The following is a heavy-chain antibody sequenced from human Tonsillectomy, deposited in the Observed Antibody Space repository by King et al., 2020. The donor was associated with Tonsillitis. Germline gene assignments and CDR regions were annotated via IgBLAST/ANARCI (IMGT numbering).Heavy chain of an antibody. J-gene: IGHJ6*02. D-gene: IGHD3-16*01. V-gene: IGHV1-69*01. CDR2: IIPMFDTT. CDR1: GDTFSNYA. Sequence: VQLVESGAEVKKPGSSVKVSCKASGDTFSNYAISWVRQSPGQGLEWMGVIIPMFDTTNYAQKLHGRVTITADESRRTAYLELSSLRSEDTGVYYCARVGEGGPSSYYGMDVWGQGTTVTVSS. CDR3: ARVGEGGPSSYYGMDV.